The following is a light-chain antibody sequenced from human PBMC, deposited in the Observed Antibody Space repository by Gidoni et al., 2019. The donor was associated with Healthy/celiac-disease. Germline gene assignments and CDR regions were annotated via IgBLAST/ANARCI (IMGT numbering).Light chain of an antibody. CDR2: DVS. V-gene: IGLV2-14*03. Sequence: QSALTQPASVSGSPGQSIAISCTGTSSDVAGYNYVSWYPQHPGKAPKLMIYDVSNRPSGVSDRFSGSKSGNTASLTISGLQAEDEADYYCSSYTSTSTSPVFGGGTKLTVL. CDR3: SSYTSTSTSPV. CDR1: SSDVAGYNY. J-gene: IGLJ3*02.